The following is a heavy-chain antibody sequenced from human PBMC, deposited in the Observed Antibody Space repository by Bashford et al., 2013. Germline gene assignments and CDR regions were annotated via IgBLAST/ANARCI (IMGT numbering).Heavy chain of an antibody. J-gene: IGHJ3*01. CDR2: ISGRGGST. Sequence: VRQAPGKGLEWVSAISGRGGSTYYADSVKGRFTISRDNSKNTLYLQVNSLRAEDTVVYYCAKDLQLERLSPDAFDVWGQGTMGHRLL. V-gene: IGHV3-23*01. D-gene: IGHD1-1*01. CDR3: AKDLQLERLSPDAFDV.